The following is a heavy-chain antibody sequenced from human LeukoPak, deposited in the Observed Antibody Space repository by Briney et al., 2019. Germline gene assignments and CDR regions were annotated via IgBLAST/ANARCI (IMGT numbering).Heavy chain of an antibody. V-gene: IGHV3-21*01. Sequence: GGSLRLSCAASGFTFSSYSMNWVRQAPGKGLEWVSSISSSSSYIYYADSVKGRFTISRDNSKNTLYLQMNSLRAEDTAVYYCAKDRRPNSYSNSWLDYWGQGTLITVSS. CDR1: GFTFSSYS. CDR2: ISSSSSYI. CDR3: AKDRRPNSYSNSWLDY. D-gene: IGHD6-13*01. J-gene: IGHJ4*02.